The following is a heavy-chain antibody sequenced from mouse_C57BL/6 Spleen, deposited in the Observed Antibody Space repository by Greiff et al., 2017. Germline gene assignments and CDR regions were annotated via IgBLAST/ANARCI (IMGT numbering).Heavy chain of an antibody. J-gene: IGHJ2*01. CDR2: IFPGSGST. CDR3: ARYYYGSSYCFDY. CDR1: GYTFTDYY. D-gene: IGHD1-1*01. Sequence: VQLVESGPELVKPGASVKISCKASGYTFTDYYINWVKQRPGQGLEWIGWIFPGSGSTYYNEKFKGTATLTVDKSSSTAYMLLSSLTSWDSAVYFCARYYYGSSYCFDYWGQGTTLTVSS. V-gene: IGHV1-75*01.